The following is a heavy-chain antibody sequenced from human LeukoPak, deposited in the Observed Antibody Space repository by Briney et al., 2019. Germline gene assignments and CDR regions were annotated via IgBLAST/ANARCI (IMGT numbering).Heavy chain of an antibody. J-gene: IGHJ6*02. D-gene: IGHD3-22*01. CDR1: GFTFSSYA. CDR3: ARASSGYGSYYYFYGMDV. Sequence: GGSLRLSCAASGFTFSSYAMSWVRQAPGKGLEWVSFIDSSRRTIFYADSVKGRFTISRDTAKNSLYLQINSLRDEDTAVYYCARASSGYGSYYYFYGMDVWGQGTTVTVSS. CDR2: IDSSRRTI. V-gene: IGHV3-48*02.